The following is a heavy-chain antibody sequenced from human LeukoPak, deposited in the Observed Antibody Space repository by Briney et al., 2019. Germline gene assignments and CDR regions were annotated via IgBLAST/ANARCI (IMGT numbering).Heavy chain of an antibody. CDR3: ARNSGYSSSWALDY. Sequence: GGSLRLSCAASGFTFSSYWMHWVRQAPGKGLVWVSRINTDGSSTSYADSVKGRFTISRDNSKNTLYLQMNSLRVEDTAVYYCARNSGYSSSWALDYWGQGTLVTVSS. D-gene: IGHD6-13*01. J-gene: IGHJ4*02. V-gene: IGHV3-74*01. CDR1: GFTFSSYW. CDR2: INTDGSST.